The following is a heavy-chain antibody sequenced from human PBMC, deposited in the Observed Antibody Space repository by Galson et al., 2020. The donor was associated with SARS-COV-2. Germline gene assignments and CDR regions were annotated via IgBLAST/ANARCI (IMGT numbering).Heavy chain of an antibody. CDR2: IYYSGST. CDR3: ARVRIAAAGTGSYWYFEL. D-gene: IGHD6-13*01. CDR1: GGSISSGGYY. Sequence: ASETLSLTCTVSGGSISSGGYYWSWIRQHPGKGLEWIGYIYYSGSTYYNPSLKSRVTISVDTSKNQFSLKLSSVTAADTAVYYCARVRIAAAGTGSYWYFELWGRGTLVTVSS. J-gene: IGHJ2*01. V-gene: IGHV4-31*03.